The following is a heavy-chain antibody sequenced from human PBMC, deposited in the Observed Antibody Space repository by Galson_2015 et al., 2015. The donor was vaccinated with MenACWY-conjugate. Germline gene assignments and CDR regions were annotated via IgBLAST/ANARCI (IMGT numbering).Heavy chain of an antibody. CDR2: IYPGDSDT. D-gene: IGHD3-22*01. Sequence: QSGAEVKKPGESLKISCKGSGYSFTRYWISWVRQMPGKGLEWMGIIYPGDSDTRYSPSVQGQVTISADKSISTAYLQWSSLKASDTAMYYCARHAYYYDSSGYHNQFDYWGQGTPVTVSS. CDR1: GYSFTRYW. CDR3: ARHAYYYDSSGYHNQFDY. J-gene: IGHJ4*02. V-gene: IGHV5-51*01.